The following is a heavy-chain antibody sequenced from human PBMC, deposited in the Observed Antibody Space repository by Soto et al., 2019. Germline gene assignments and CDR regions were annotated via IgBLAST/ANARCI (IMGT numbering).Heavy chain of an antibody. CDR2: ISSDGSKT. D-gene: IGHD6-13*01. Sequence: QVHLVESGGGVVQAGRSLRLSCAASGFSFSAYSMHWVRQAPGKGLEWVAVISSDGSKTYYAGSLKGRLTVSRDNSKNILYLQMNSLRAEDTAVYYCARAGQQVAVFDYWGQGTEVTVSS. CDR1: GFSFSAYS. J-gene: IGHJ4*02. V-gene: IGHV3-30-3*01. CDR3: ARAGQQVAVFDY.